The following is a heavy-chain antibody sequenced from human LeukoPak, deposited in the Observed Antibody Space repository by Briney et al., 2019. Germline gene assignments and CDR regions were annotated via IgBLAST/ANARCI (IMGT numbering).Heavy chain of an antibody. CDR1: GFTFSSYN. CDR2: ISSSNSYI. Sequence: PGGSLRLSCAASGFTFSSYNMNWVRQAPGKGLEWVSSISSSNSYIYYADSVKGRFTISRDNSRSTLYLQMNSLRPEDTAIYYCAREGYYGSGSPPSLYFDYWGQGTLVTVSS. J-gene: IGHJ4*02. V-gene: IGHV3-21*01. CDR3: AREGYYGSGSPPSLYFDY. D-gene: IGHD3-10*01.